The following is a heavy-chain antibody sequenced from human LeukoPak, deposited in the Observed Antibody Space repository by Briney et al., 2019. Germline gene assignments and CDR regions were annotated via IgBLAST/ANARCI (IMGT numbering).Heavy chain of an antibody. V-gene: IGHV1-2*02. CDR1: GYTFTGYY. Sequence: RASVKVSCKASGYTFTGYYMHWVRQAPGQGLEWMGWINPNSGGTNYAQKFQGRFTMTRDTSISTAYMELSRLRSDDTAVYYCAREDRGDYGGGAYWFDPWGHGTLVTVSS. CDR2: INPNSGGT. CDR3: AREDRGDYGGGAYWFDP. J-gene: IGHJ5*02. D-gene: IGHD4-17*01.